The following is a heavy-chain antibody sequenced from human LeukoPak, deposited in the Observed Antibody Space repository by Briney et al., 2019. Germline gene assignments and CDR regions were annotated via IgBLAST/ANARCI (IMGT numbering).Heavy chain of an antibody. J-gene: IGHJ4*02. D-gene: IGHD3/OR15-3a*01. V-gene: IGHV4-39*02. CDR1: GGSISSTSYY. CDR3: AREGGGSAWPGFDY. CDR2: IYYSGST. Sequence: SETLSLTCTVSGGSISSTSYYWGWIRQPPGKGLEWIGSIYYSGSTYYNPSLKSRVTISVDTSKNQFSLKLSSVTAADTAVYYCAREGGGSAWPGFDYWGQGTLVTVSS.